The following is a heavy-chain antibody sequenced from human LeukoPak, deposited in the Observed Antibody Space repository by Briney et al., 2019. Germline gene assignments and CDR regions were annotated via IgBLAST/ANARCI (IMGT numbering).Heavy chain of an antibody. J-gene: IGHJ4*02. Sequence: GASVKVSCKASGYTFSDYYIHWVRQAPGQGLEWMGWINPNSGGTNYAQKFQGRVTMTRDTSISTAYMELSRLRSDDTAVYYCARDVGQAIAVAVWGQGTLVTVSS. V-gene: IGHV1-2*02. CDR1: GYTFSDYY. CDR3: ARDVGQAIAVAV. D-gene: IGHD6-19*01. CDR2: INPNSGGT.